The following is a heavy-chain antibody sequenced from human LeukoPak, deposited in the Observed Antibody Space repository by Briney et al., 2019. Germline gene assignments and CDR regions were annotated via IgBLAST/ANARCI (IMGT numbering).Heavy chain of an antibody. CDR2: ISSSGSTI. J-gene: IGHJ3*02. CDR1: GFTFSSYE. V-gene: IGHV3-48*03. Sequence: GGSLRLSCAASGFTFSSYEMNWVRQAPGKGLEWVSYISSSGSTIYYADSVKGRFTISRDNAKNSLYLQMNSMRAEDTAVYYCARGGKTDAFDIWGQGTMVTVSS. CDR3: ARGGKTDAFDI. D-gene: IGHD4-23*01.